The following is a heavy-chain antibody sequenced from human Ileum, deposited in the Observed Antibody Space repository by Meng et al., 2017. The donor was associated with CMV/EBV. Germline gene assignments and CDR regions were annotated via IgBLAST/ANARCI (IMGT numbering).Heavy chain of an antibody. CDR1: GYRFTSYE. Sequence: ASVKVSCKASGYRFTSYEINWVRQAPGQGLEWMGWITPYNGHTSYAQIFQGRVTVTTDTSTSTAYMELRSLRSDDTAVYYCAKGGYSDYGYQYYGLDVWGRGTTVTVSS. D-gene: IGHD5-12*01. CDR3: AKGGYSDYGYQYYGLDV. J-gene: IGHJ6*02. CDR2: ITPYNGHT. V-gene: IGHV1-18*01.